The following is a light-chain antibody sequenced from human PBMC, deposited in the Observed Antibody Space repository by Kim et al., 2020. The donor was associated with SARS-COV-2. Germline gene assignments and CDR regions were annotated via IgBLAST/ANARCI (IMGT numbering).Light chain of an antibody. Sequence: AIRMTQSPSSLSASTGDRVTVTCRASQDIGSYLAWYQQKPGKSPKLLIYAASTLQSGVPSRFSGSGSGTDFSLTIDCLQSEDFATYFCQQYYGYPYTFGQGTKLEI. CDR1: QDIGSY. J-gene: IGKJ2*01. CDR3: QQYYGYPYT. V-gene: IGKV1-8*01. CDR2: AAS.